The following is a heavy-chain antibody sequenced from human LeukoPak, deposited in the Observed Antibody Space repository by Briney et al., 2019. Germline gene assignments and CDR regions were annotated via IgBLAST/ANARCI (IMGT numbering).Heavy chain of an antibody. CDR1: GYTFTSHY. V-gene: IGHV1-46*01. D-gene: IGHD3-10*01. J-gene: IGHJ4*02. CDR2: INPSGGST. Sequence: ASVKVSCKASGYTFTSHYMHWVRQAPGQGPEWMGIINPSGGSTSYAQKFQGRVTMIRDTSTSTVYMELSSLRSEDTAVYYCARDLYYYGSGSYYNKDYWGQGTLVTVSS. CDR3: ARDLYYYGSGSYYNKDY.